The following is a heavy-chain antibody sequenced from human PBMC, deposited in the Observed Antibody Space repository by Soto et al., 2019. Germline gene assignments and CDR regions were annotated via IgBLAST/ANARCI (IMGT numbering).Heavy chain of an antibody. CDR2: VYSSGTT. D-gene: IGHD3-22*01. J-gene: IGHJ4*02. V-gene: IGHV4-59*01. Sequence: PSETLSLTCTVSGGSITTYYWSWIRQPLGKGLEWIGYVYSSGTTTYNPSLESRVTISLDTSKNQFSLKLTSVTAADTAVYFCARSGDSGGYYYVLDYWGQGTLVTVSS. CDR1: GGSITTYY. CDR3: ARSGDSGGYYYVLDY.